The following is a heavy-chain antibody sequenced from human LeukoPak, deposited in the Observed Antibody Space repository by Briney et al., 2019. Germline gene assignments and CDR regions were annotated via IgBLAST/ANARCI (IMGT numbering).Heavy chain of an antibody. J-gene: IGHJ4*02. CDR3: AKGRKYYDFWSGYYWFDY. CDR1: GFTFSSYA. CDR2: ISYDGSNK. Sequence: GGSLRLSCAASGFTFSSYAMHWVRQAPGKGLEWVAVISYDGSNKYYADSVKGRFTISRDNSKNTLYLQMSSLRAEDTAVYYCAKGRKYYDFWSGYYWFDYWGQGTLVTVSS. V-gene: IGHV3-30-3*01. D-gene: IGHD3-3*01.